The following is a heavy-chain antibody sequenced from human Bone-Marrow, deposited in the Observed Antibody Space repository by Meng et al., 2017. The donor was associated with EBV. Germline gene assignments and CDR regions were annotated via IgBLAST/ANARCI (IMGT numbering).Heavy chain of an antibody. J-gene: IGHJ4*02. V-gene: IGHV4-34*01. CDR1: GGCFSGSD. D-gene: IGHD2-15*01. CDR2: INHSGST. Sequence: LQQWCAGLLKPAETLSLTCAVFGGCFSGSDWIWIRQPPGKGLEWIGEINHSGSTNYNPSLKSRVTISVDTSKNQFSLQLISVTASDTAVYYCARGCSGGSCSPFDYWGQGTLVTVSS. CDR3: ARGCSGGSCSPFDY.